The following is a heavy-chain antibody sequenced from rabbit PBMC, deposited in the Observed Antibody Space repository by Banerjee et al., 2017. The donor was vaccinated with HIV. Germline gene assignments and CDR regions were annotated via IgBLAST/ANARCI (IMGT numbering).Heavy chain of an antibody. Sequence: QEQLEESGGGLVKPEGSLTHTCTASGFSFSSYWICWVRQAPGKGLEWIGCIATGDGNTYYASWAKGRFTISEPSSTTVTLQMTSLTVADTATYFCARGGNLWGQGTLVTVS. V-gene: IGHV1S45*01. J-gene: IGHJ4*01. CDR2: IATGDGNT. CDR3: ARGGNL. CDR1: GFSFSSYW.